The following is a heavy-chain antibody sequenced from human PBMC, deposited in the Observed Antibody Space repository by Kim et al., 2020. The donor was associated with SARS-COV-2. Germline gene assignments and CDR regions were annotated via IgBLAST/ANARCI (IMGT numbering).Heavy chain of an antibody. Sequence: ASVKVSCKASGYTFTSYAMNWVRQAPGQGLEWMGWINTNTGNPTYAQGFTGRFVFSLDTSVSTAYLQISSLKAEDTAVYYCARDLLADTVRGLFDYWGQGTLVTVSS. J-gene: IGHJ4*02. V-gene: IGHV7-4-1*02. D-gene: IGHD3-10*01. CDR2: INTNTGNP. CDR1: GYTFTSYA. CDR3: ARDLLADTVRGLFDY.